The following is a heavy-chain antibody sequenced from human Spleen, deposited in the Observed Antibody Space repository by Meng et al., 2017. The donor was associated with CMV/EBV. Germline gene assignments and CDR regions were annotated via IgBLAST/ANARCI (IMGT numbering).Heavy chain of an antibody. CDR3: ARGLYYGSGSYYSY. CDR2: IYSSGIT. CDR1: GGSISRSNW. J-gene: IGHJ4*02. V-gene: IGHV4-4*02. D-gene: IGHD3-10*01. Sequence: SGGSISRSNWGGWGRQPPGKGLEWMGEIYSSGITNYSPSHKSRVTISIDKYKNQFSLKLSSVSAADTDVYYCARGLYYGSGSYYSYWGQGTLVTVSS.